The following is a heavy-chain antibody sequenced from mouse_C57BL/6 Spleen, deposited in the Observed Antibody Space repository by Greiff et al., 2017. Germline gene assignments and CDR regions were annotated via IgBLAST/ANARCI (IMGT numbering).Heavy chain of an antibody. J-gene: IGHJ4*01. D-gene: IGHD2-5*01. CDR3: ARYSNYVGVDY. Sequence: EVQVVESEGGLVQPGSSMKLSCTASGFTFSDYYMAWVRQVPEKGLEWVANINYDGSSTYYLDSLKSRFIISRDNAKNILYLQMSSLKSEDTATYYCARYSNYVGVDYWGQGTSVTVSS. CDR2: INYDGSST. CDR1: GFTFSDYY. V-gene: IGHV5-16*01.